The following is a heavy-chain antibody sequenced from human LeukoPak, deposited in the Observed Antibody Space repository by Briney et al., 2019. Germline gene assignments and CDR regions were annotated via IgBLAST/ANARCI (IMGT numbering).Heavy chain of an antibody. CDR2: IHHSGRT. V-gene: IGHV4-38-2*02. CDR3: ARSGSSAEYYDFWSGYYTGLYYYYMDV. Sequence: KCSETLSLTCTVSGYSISSDYYWGWIRQPPGKGLEWIGSIHHSGRTYYNPSLKSRVTISVDTSKNQFSLKLSSVTAADTAVYYCARSGSSAEYYDFWSGYYTGLYYYYMDVWGKGTTVTVSS. D-gene: IGHD3-3*01. J-gene: IGHJ6*03. CDR1: GYSISSDYY.